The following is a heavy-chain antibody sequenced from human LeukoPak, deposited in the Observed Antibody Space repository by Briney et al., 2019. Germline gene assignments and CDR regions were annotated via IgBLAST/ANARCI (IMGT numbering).Heavy chain of an antibody. D-gene: IGHD2-15*01. J-gene: IGHJ3*02. Sequence: KPSETLSLTCTVSGDSISRGYDWGGIRQPPGKGLEGSGSIFHCGSTYYKPSLKSPGPISVDTSQYQFSLKLGAVRAADTGVDFCAREGDGFIVVVVAATDAFDIWGQGTMVTVSS. V-gene: IGHV4-38-2*02. CDR3: AREGDGFIVVVVAATDAFDI. CDR1: GDSISRGYD. CDR2: IFHCGST.